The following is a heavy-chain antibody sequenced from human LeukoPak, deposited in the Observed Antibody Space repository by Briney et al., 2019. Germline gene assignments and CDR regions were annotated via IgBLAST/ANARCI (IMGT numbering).Heavy chain of an antibody. J-gene: IGHJ3*02. CDR1: GFTVSSNY. CDR3: ARGGDSSGSIRSAFDI. Sequence: GGSLRLSCAASGFTVSSNYMSWVRQAPGKGLEWVLVIGSSGSTYYADSVKGRFTISRDNSKNTLYLQMNSLRAEDTAVYYCARGGDSSGSIRSAFDIWGQGTMVTVSS. CDR2: IGSSGST. V-gene: IGHV3-53*01. D-gene: IGHD3-22*01.